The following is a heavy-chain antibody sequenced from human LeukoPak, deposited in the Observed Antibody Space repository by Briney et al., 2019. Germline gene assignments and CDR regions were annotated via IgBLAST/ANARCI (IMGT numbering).Heavy chain of an antibody. Sequence: AASGFTFSSYEMXWVRQAPGKGLEWVSYISSSGSTIYYADSVKGRFTISRDNAKNSLYLQMNSLRAEDTAVYYCARESVAGNYYYGMDVWGKGTTVTVSS. CDR2: ISSSGSTI. CDR3: ARESVAGNYYYGMDV. J-gene: IGHJ6*04. D-gene: IGHD6-19*01. V-gene: IGHV3-48*03. CDR1: GFTFSSYE.